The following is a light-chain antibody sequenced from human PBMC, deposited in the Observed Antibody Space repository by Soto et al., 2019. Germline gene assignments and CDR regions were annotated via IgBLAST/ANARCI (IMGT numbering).Light chain of an antibody. CDR1: SSDVGGYNY. V-gene: IGLV2-14*01. CDR2: EVS. Sequence: QSVLTQPASVSGSPGQSITISCTGTSSDVGGYNYVSWCQQHPGKAPKLMIYEVSNRPSGVSNRFSGSKSGNTASLTISGLQAEDEADYYCTSYTSSITYVFGTGTKVTVL. CDR3: TSYTSSITYV. J-gene: IGLJ1*01.